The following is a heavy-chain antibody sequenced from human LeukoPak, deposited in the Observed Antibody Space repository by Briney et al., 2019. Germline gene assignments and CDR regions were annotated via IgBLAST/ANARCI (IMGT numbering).Heavy chain of an antibody. J-gene: IGHJ4*02. CDR2: ISGSGGST. CDR1: GFTFSSYA. CDR3: AMEIAAPLCFDY. D-gene: IGHD6-13*01. Sequence: GGSLRLSCAASGFTFSSYAMSWVRQAPGKGLEWVSAISGSGGSTYYADSVKGRFTIYRDNSKNTLYRQMNSLRAEDTAVYYCAMEIAAPLCFDYWGQGTLVTVSS. V-gene: IGHV3-23*01.